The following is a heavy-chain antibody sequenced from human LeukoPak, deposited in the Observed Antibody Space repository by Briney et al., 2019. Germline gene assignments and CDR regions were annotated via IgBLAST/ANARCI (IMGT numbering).Heavy chain of an antibody. CDR2: MSYDGTHK. Sequence: GGSLRLSCAASGFTFSNYGFHWVRQAPGKGLEWVAFMSYDGTHKYYSDSVRGRFTISRDNSKNTLLLQMNSLRSEDTAVYFCAKDFGYGDCFDYWGQGTLVTVSS. CDR3: AKDFGYGDCFDY. J-gene: IGHJ4*02. D-gene: IGHD4-17*01. CDR1: GFTFSNYG. V-gene: IGHV3-30*18.